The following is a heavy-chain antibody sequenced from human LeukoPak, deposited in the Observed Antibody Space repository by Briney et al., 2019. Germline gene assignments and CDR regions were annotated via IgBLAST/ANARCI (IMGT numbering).Heavy chain of an antibody. CDR1: GFTFSSYS. J-gene: IGHJ4*02. Sequence: PGGSLRLSCAASGFTFSSYSMNWVRQAPGKGLEWVSSISSSSSYIYYADSVKGRFTISRDNAKNSLYLEMNTLRAEDTAVYYCARASYYDFWSGYYNYWGQGTLLTVSS. CDR2: ISSSSSYI. D-gene: IGHD3-3*01. V-gene: IGHV3-21*01. CDR3: ARASYYDFWSGYYNY.